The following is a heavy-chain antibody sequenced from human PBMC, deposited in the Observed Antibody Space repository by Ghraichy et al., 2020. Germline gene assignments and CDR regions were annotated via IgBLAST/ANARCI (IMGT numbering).Heavy chain of an antibody. CDR2: HSHSENT. Sequence: SETLSLTCVVSGDSISFTHWWSWVRQAPGRGLEWIGHHSHSENTYYNPSLKTRVTISLDKPKNQFSLNLTSVTAADSAVYYCARDGGNSLRRGNDAFYISGKGTTVTVSS. CDR3: ARDGGNSLRRGNDAFYI. CDR1: GDSISFTHW. D-gene: IGHD3-10*01. J-gene: IGHJ3*02. V-gene: IGHV4/OR15-8*02.